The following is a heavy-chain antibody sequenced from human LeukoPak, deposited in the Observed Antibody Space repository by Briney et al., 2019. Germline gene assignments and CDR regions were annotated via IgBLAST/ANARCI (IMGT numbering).Heavy chain of an antibody. Sequence: SSETLSLTCTVSGGSISSSSYYWGWIRQPPGKGLEWIGSIYYSGSTYYNPSLKSRVTISVDTSKNQFSLKLSSVTAADTAVYYCARISGWPAYYYYMDVWGKGTTVTISS. D-gene: IGHD6-19*01. CDR2: IYYSGST. CDR1: GGSISSSSYY. J-gene: IGHJ6*03. CDR3: ARISGWPAYYYYMDV. V-gene: IGHV4-39*01.